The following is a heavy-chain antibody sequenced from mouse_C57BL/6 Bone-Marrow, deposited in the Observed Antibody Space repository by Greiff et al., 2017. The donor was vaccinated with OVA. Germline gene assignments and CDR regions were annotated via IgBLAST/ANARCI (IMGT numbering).Heavy chain of an antibody. CDR3: TRDEGGYDYDGYYFDY. Sequence: QVQLQQSGAELVRPGASVTLSCKASGYTFTDYEMHWVKQTPVHGLEWIGAIDPETGGTAYNQKFKGKAILTADKSSSTAYMERRSLTSEDSAVYYCTRDEGGYDYDGYYFDYWGQGTTLTVSS. V-gene: IGHV1-15*01. D-gene: IGHD2-4*01. J-gene: IGHJ2*01. CDR1: GYTFTDYE. CDR2: IDPETGGT.